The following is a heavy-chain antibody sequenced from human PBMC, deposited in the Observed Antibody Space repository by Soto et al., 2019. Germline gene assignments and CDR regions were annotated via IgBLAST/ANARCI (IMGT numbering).Heavy chain of an antibody. Sequence: ASVKVSCKASGGTFSSYAISWVRQAPGQGLEWMGGIIPILGIANYAQKFQGRVTITADKSTSSAYMELISLRSEDPAVYYCARVGGNSGSYEVYYYYGMDVWGQGTTVTVSS. J-gene: IGHJ6*02. CDR3: ARVGGNSGSYEVYYYYGMDV. V-gene: IGHV1-69*10. CDR2: IIPILGIA. D-gene: IGHD3-10*01. CDR1: GGTFSSYA.